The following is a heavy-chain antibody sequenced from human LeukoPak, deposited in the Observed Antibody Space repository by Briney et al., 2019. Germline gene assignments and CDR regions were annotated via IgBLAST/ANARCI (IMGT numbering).Heavy chain of an antibody. J-gene: IGHJ4*02. CDR2: ISSSSSYI. CDR3: ARPVSIDEIVVVPAATDY. V-gene: IGHV3-21*01. CDR1: GFSFSSYS. Sequence: GGSLRLSCAASGFSFSSYSLNWVRHAPGEGLEWVSSISSSSSYIYYADSVKGRFTISRDTAKNSLYLQMNSLRAEDTAVYYCARPVSIDEIVVVPAATDYWGQGTLVTVSS. D-gene: IGHD2-2*01.